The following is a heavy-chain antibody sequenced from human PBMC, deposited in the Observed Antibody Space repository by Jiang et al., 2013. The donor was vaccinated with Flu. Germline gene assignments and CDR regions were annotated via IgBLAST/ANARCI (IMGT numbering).Heavy chain of an antibody. CDR2: ISYDGSNK. V-gene: IGHV3-30*18. J-gene: IGHJ5*02. Sequence: RLSCAASGXTFSSYGMHWVRQAPGKGLEWVAVISYDGSNKYYADSVKGRFTISRDNSKNTLYLQMNSLRAEDTAVYYCAKPPVAYSSSWQFDPWGQGTLVTVSS. D-gene: IGHD6-13*01. CDR1: GXTFSSYG. CDR3: AKPPVAYSSSWQFDP.